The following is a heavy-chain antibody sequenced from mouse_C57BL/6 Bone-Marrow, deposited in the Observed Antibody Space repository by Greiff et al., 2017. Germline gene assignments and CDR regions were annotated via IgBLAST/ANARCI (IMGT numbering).Heavy chain of an antibody. CDR2: LYPRSGNT. CDR3: ANSSYYFYY. J-gene: IGHJ2*01. CDR1: GYTFTSYG. Sequence: QVQLQQSGAELARPGASVKLSCKASGYTFTSYGISWVKQSTGQGLEWIGELYPRSGNTYYNEKFKGKATLTADKSSSTAYMELRSLTSEDSAVYFCANSSYYFYYWGQGTTLTVSS. V-gene: IGHV1-81*01.